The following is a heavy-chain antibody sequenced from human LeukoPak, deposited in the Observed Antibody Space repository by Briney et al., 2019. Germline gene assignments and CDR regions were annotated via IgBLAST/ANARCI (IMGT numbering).Heavy chain of an antibody. CDR3: ASRIATAGSVDY. J-gene: IGHJ4*02. CDR2: IYSSGST. V-gene: IGHV3-53*01. Sequence: GGSLRLSCAASGFTVSSNHMSWVRQAPGEGLEWVSVIYSSGSTYYADSVKGRFTISRDNSKNTLHLQMNTLRAEDTAVYYCASRIATAGSVDYWGQGTLVTVSS. D-gene: IGHD6-13*01. CDR1: GFTVSSNH.